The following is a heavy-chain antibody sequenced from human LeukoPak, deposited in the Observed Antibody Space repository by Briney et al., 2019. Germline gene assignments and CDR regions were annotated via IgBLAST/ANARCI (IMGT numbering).Heavy chain of an antibody. CDR1: GFTFSSYA. V-gene: IGHV3-30-3*01. D-gene: IGHD3-10*01. CDR3: ARDTMVRGASPPDYYYGMDV. Sequence: PGGSLRLSCAASGFTFSSYAMHWVRQAPGKGLAWVAVISYDGSNKYYADSVKGRFTISRDNSKNTLYLQMNSLRAEDTAVYYCARDTMVRGASPPDYYYGMDVWGQGTTVTVSS. CDR2: ISYDGSNK. J-gene: IGHJ6*02.